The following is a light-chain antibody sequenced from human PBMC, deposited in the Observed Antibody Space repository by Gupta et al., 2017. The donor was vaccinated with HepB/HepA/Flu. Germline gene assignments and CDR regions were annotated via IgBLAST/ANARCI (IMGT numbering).Light chain of an antibody. J-gene: IGKJ2*02. CDR3: QQRHSWPCT. V-gene: IGKV3-11*01. CDR2: DAS. CDR1: QNVNNY. Sequence: EIVLTQSPATLSLSPGERATLSCRASQNVNNYLGWYQQKPGQVPSLLIYDASKRATGVPARFSGSGSGTDFTLIISSLEPEDFAVYYCQQRHSWPCTFGQGTKLEI.